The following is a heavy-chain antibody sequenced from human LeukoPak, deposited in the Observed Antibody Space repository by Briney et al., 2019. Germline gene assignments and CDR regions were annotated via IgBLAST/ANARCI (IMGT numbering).Heavy chain of an antibody. CDR1: GYTFTNYD. Sequence: ASVKVSCKPSGYTFTNYDINWVRQATGQGLEWMGWMNPNSGNTGYAQKFQGRVTMTRNTPISTAYMELSSLRSEDTAVYYCARPRCSSTDCHPPEWFDPWGQGTLVTVSS. CDR3: ARPRCSSTDCHPPEWFDP. CDR2: MNPNSGNT. V-gene: IGHV1-8*01. J-gene: IGHJ5*02. D-gene: IGHD2-2*01.